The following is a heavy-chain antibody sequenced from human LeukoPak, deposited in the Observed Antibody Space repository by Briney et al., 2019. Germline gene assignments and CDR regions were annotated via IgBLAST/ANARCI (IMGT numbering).Heavy chain of an antibody. Sequence: SETLSLTCTVSGGSISSYYWSWIRQPPGKGLGWIGYIYYSGSTNYNPSLKSRVTISVDTSKNQFSLKLSSVTAADTAVYYCAVGLHFDWLHGAPYYYYYMDVWGKGTTVTVSS. CDR3: AVGLHFDWLHGAPYYYYYMDV. CDR2: IYYSGST. J-gene: IGHJ6*03. CDR1: GGSISSYY. V-gene: IGHV4-59*01. D-gene: IGHD3-9*01.